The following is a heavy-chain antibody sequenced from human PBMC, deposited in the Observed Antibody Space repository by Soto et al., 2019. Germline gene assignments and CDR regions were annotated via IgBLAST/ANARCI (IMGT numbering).Heavy chain of an antibody. V-gene: IGHV4-34*01. CDR3: ARGFYDFWSGYRYQFDY. Sequence: SETLSLTCAVYGGSFIGYYWSWIRRPPGKGLEWIGEINHSGSTNYNPSLKSRVTISVDTSKNQFSLKLSSVTAADTAVYYCARGFYDFWSGYRYQFDYWGQGTLVTVSS. CDR2: INHSGST. CDR1: GGSFIGYY. D-gene: IGHD3-3*01. J-gene: IGHJ4*02.